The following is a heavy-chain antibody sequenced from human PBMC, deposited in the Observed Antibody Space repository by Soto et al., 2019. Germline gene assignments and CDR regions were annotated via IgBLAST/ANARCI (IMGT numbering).Heavy chain of an antibody. V-gene: IGHV3-49*04. CDR3: TRASSLDFDF. J-gene: IGHJ4*02. Sequence: GGSLRLSCTTSGFTFCYYALIWVRQAPGKGLEWVGFIRRNAYGGTTDYAASVKGRFTISRDDSKSIAYLQMNSLRTEDTALYYCTRASSLDFDFWGQGTLVTVSS. CDR2: IRRNAYGGTT. CDR1: GFTFCYYA. D-gene: IGHD3-16*01.